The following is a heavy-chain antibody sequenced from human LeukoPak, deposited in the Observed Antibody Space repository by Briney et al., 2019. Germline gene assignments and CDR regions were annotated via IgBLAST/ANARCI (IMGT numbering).Heavy chain of an antibody. CDR1: GFTFSSYA. V-gene: IGHV3-23*01. D-gene: IGHD2-15*01. CDR3: AKARGYCSGGSCYSGFHDAFHI. J-gene: IGHJ3*02. CDR2: ISGSGGST. Sequence: PGGSLRLSCAASGFTFSSYAMSWVRQAPGKGLEWVSAISGSGGSTYYADSVKGRFTISRDDSKNTLYLQRNSLRAEDTAVYYCAKARGYCSGGSCYSGFHDAFHIWGQGTMVTVSS.